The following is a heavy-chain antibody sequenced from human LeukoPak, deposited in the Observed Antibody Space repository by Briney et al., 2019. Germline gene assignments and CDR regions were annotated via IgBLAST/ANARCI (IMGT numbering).Heavy chain of an antibody. CDR2: IYYSGST. Sequence: SETLSLTCTVSGGSISSSSYYWGWIRQPPGKGLEWIGSIYYSGSTYYNPSLKSRVTISVDTSKNQFSLKLSSVTAADTALYYCARGLGPGGYADYWGQGTLVTVSS. CDR1: GGSISSSSYY. CDR3: ARGLGPGGYADY. V-gene: IGHV4-39*07. J-gene: IGHJ4*02. D-gene: IGHD5-12*01.